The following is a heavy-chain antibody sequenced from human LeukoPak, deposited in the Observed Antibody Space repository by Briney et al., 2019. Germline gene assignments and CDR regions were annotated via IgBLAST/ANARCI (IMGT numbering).Heavy chain of an antibody. V-gene: IGHV3-33*01. J-gene: IGHJ4*02. CDR3: ARDPTYYGSGSSPPDY. D-gene: IGHD3-10*01. CDR2: IWYDGSNK. Sequence: PGRSLRLSCAASGLTFSSYGMHWVRQAPGKGLEWVAVIWYDGSNKYYADSVKGRFTISRDNSKNTLYLQMNSLRAEDTAVYYCARDPTYYGSGSSPPDYWGQGTLVTVSS. CDR1: GLTFSSYG.